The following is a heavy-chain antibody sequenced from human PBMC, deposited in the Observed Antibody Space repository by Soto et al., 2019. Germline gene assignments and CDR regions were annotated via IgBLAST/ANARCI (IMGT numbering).Heavy chain of an antibody. V-gene: IGHV1-69*12. J-gene: IGHJ6*02. D-gene: IGHD1-1*01. CDR2: IMPIFRTP. Sequence: QVQLEQSGAEVKKPGSSVKVSCKASGGTFRNSAISWVRQAPGQGLEWMGGIMPIFRTPDYAQKFQGRVTITADESTSTAYMEWSGPRSDDTAVYYCARDNDRPQLGGNYYYILDVWGQGTTVTVSS. CDR1: GGTFRNSA. CDR3: ARDNDRPQLGGNYYYILDV.